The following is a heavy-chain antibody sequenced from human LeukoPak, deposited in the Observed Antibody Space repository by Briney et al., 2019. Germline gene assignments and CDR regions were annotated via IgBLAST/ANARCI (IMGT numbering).Heavy chain of an antibody. D-gene: IGHD2-15*01. J-gene: IGHJ4*02. CDR3: ARVVEDVVVVAALLRGYFDY. CDR2: INWNGGGT. V-gene: IGHV3-20*04. CDR1: GFTFDDYG. Sequence: GGSLRLSCAASGFTFDDYGMSWVRQAPGKGLEWVSGINWNGGGTGYADSVKGRFTISRDNAKNSLYLQMNSLRAEDTALYYCARVVEDVVVVAALLRGYFDYWGQGTLVTVSS.